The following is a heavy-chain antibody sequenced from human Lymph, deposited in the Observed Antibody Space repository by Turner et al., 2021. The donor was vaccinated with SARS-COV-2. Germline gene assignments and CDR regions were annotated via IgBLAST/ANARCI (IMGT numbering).Heavy chain of an antibody. J-gene: IGHJ6*02. CDR1: GGTFSSSA. D-gene: IGHD2-2*01. CDR3: ARIVAPGRGGGVYYYYYGMDV. Sequence: QVQLVQSGAEVKKPGSSVKVSCKASGGTFSSSAISWVRQAPGQGLGWRGVTTPWLGIAKHVQKCQGRVKITADKSTSKAYWERSSLGSEDTAVYSWARIVAPGRGGGVYYYYYGMDVWGQGTTVTVSS. V-gene: IGHV1-69*10. CDR2: TTPWLGIA.